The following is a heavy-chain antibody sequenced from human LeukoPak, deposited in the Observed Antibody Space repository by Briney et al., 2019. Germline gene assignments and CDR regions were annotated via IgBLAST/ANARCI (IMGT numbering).Heavy chain of an antibody. CDR3: AKKWFGELYLDY. D-gene: IGHD3-10*01. V-gene: IGHV3-23*01. J-gene: IGHJ4*02. CDR1: GFTFSSYA. Sequence: GGSLRLSCAASGFTFSSYAMSWVRQAPGEGLEWVSAISGSGGSTYYADSVKGRFTISRDNSKNTLYLQMNSLRAEDTAEYYCAKKWFGELYLDYWGQGTLVTVSS. CDR2: ISGSGGST.